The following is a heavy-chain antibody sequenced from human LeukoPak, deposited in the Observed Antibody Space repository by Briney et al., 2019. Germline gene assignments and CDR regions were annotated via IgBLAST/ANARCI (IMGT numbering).Heavy chain of an antibody. Sequence: GASVKVSCKASGYTFTSYGISWVRQAPGQGLEWMGWISAYNGNTNYAQKLQGRVTMTTDTSTSTAYMELRSLRSDDTAAYYCARDLGADIVVVVAATPYVVDYWGQGTLVTVSS. J-gene: IGHJ4*02. D-gene: IGHD2-15*01. CDR2: ISAYNGNT. CDR1: GYTFTSYG. CDR3: ARDLGADIVVVVAATPYVVDY. V-gene: IGHV1-18*01.